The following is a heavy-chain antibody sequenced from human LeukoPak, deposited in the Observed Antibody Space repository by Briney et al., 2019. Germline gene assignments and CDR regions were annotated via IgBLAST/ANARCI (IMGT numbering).Heavy chain of an antibody. J-gene: IGHJ4*02. CDR1: GGTFSSYG. CDR2: ISAYNGNT. V-gene: IGHV1-18*01. CDR3: ARSYYYDSSGYYYV. Sequence: ASGKVSCKASGGTFSSYGINWVRQAPGQGLEWMGWISAYNGNTNYAQKLQGRVTMTTDTSTSTAYMELRSLRSDDTAVYYCARSYYYDSSGYYYVWGQGTLVTVSS. D-gene: IGHD3-22*01.